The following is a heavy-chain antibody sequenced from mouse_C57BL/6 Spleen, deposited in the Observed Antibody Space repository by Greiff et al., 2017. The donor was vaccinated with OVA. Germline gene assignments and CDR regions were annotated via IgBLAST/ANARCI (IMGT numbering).Heavy chain of an antibody. CDR3: ARSDGFYFDY. CDR1: GYTFTSYW. Sequence: VKLMESGAELVRPGSSVKLSCKASGYTFTSYWMHWVKQRPIQGLEWIGNIDPSDSVTHYNQKFKDKATLTVDKSSSTAYMQLSSLTSEDSAVYYCARSDGFYFDYWGQGTTLTVSS. D-gene: IGHD2-3*01. CDR2: IDPSDSVT. V-gene: IGHV1-52*01. J-gene: IGHJ2*01.